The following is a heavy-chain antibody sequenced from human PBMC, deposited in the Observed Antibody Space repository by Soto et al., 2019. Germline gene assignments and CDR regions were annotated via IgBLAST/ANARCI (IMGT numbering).Heavy chain of an antibody. Sequence: EVQLVEFGGGLVQPGGSLRLSCAASGFTFSSYWMHWVRQAPGKGLVWVSRINSDGSSTSYADSVKGRFTISRDNAKNTLYLQMNSLRAEDTAVYYSVRTSLVVAAATREDYWGRRTLVTVSS. J-gene: IGHJ4*02. V-gene: IGHV3-74*01. CDR2: INSDGSST. D-gene: IGHD2-15*01. CDR1: GFTFSSYW. CDR3: VRTSLVVAAATREDY.